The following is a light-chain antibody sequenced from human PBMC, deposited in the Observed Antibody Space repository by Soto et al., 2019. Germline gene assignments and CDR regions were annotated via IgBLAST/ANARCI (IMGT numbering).Light chain of an antibody. CDR3: ASYAGSNNLVV. CDR2: EVS. CDR1: SSDVGGYNY. Sequence: QSALTQPPSASGSPGQSVTISCTGTSSDVGGYNYVSWYQQHPDKAPKLMIYEVSKRPSGVPDPFSGSKSGNTASLTVSGLHAEDEADYYCASYAGSNNLVVFGTGTKVTVL. V-gene: IGLV2-8*01. J-gene: IGLJ1*01.